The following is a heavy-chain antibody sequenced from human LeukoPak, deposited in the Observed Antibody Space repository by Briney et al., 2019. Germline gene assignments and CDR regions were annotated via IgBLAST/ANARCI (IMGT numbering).Heavy chain of an antibody. D-gene: IGHD6-19*01. Sequence: PGGSLRLSCAASGFTFSSYSMNWVRQAPGKGLEWVSSISSSSSYIYYADSEKGRFTISRDNAKNSLYLQMNSLRAEDTAVYYCARDPFYSIAVAGTVDYWGQGTLVTVSS. CDR1: GFTFSSYS. J-gene: IGHJ4*02. CDR3: ARDPFYSIAVAGTVDY. V-gene: IGHV3-21*01. CDR2: ISSSSSYI.